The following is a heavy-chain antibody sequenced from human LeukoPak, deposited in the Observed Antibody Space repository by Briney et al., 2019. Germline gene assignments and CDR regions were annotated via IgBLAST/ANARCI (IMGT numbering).Heavy chain of an antibody. V-gene: IGHV1-2*02. CDR3: ARDVISGGYYRLDY. Sequence: ASVRVSCKASGYTFTGYYIHLVRQAPGQGLEWMGWINPNSGGTNYAQKFQGRVTMTRDTSISTAYMELSRLRSDDTAVYYCARDVISGGYYRLDYWGQGTLVTAAS. D-gene: IGHD3-22*01. J-gene: IGHJ4*02. CDR1: GYTFTGYY. CDR2: INPNSGGT.